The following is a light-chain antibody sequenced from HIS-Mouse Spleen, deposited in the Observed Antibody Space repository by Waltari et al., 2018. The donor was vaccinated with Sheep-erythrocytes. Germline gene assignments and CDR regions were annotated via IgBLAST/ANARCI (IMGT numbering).Light chain of an antibody. CDR1: SSDVGGYNY. Sequence: QSALTQPRSVSGSPGPSVTIPCTGTSSDVGGYNYVSWYQQHPGKAPTLMIYDVSKLPSGVPDRFAGSKSGNTASLTISGLQAEDEADYYCCSYAGSYNHVFATGTKVTVL. CDR2: DVS. J-gene: IGLJ1*01. CDR3: CSYAGSYNHV. V-gene: IGLV2-11*01.